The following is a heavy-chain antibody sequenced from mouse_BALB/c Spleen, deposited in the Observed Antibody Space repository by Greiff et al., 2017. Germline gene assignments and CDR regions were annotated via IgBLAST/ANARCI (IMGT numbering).Heavy chain of an antibody. CDR3: ARNFITTVGWYFDV. CDR1: GFSLSRYS. V-gene: IGHV2-6-4*01. J-gene: IGHJ1*01. CDR2: IWGGGST. D-gene: IGHD1-1*01. Sequence: VMLVESGPGLVAPSQSLSITCTVSGFSLSRYSVHWVRQPPGKGLEWLGMIWGGGSTDYNSALKSRLSISKDNSKSQVFLKMNSLQTDDTAMYYCARNFITTVGWYFDVWGAGTTVTVSS.